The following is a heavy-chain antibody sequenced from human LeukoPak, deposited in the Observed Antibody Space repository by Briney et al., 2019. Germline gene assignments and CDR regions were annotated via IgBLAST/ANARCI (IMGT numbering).Heavy chain of an antibody. CDR1: GFTFSSYA. CDR3: ARAGIVVVITDGYYYGMDV. D-gene: IGHD3-22*01. J-gene: IGHJ6*02. Sequence: GGSLRLSCAASGFTFSSYAMSWVRQAPGKGLEWVSAISGSGGSTYYADSVKGRFTISRDNSKNTLYLQMNSLRAEDTAVYYCARAGIVVVITDGYYYGMDVWGRGTTVTVSS. V-gene: IGHV3-23*01. CDR2: ISGSGGST.